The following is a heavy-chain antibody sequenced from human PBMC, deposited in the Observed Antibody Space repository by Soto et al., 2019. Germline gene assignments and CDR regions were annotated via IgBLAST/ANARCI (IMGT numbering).Heavy chain of an antibody. CDR1: GVSITSGSYY. V-gene: IGHV4-30-4*01. D-gene: IGHD3-22*01. J-gene: IGHJ4*02. Sequence: HVQLQESGPGPVTPSQTLSLSCTVSGVSITSGSYYWTWVRQSPGKGLEWIGYRYYSGNTYYHPSLNSRASISVDTSKNQFFLKLTSVTAADTAVYFCARGGYDTSGQTFIGWGPDCWGQGTLVTVSS. CDR3: ARGGYDTSGQTFIGWGPDC. CDR2: RYYSGNT.